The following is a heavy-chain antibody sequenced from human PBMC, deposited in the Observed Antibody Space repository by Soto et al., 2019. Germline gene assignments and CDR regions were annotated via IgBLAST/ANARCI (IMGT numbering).Heavy chain of an antibody. J-gene: IGHJ4*02. CDR2: IIPIFGTA. CDR3: ASADCSGGSCYHPIDY. V-gene: IGHV1-69*13. D-gene: IGHD2-15*01. CDR1: GGTFSTYA. Sequence: SVKVSCKASGGTFSTYAISWVRQAPGQGLEWMGGIIPIFGTANYAQKFQGGVTITADESTSTAYMELSGLRSEDTAVYYCASADCSGGSCYHPIDYWGQGTLVTVSS.